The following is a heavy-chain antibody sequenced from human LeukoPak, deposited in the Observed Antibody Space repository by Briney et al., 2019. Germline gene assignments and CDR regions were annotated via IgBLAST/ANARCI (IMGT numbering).Heavy chain of an antibody. CDR2: MNPNSGNT. CDR1: GYTFSDYD. V-gene: IGHV1-8*01. D-gene: IGHD3-10*01. Sequence: ASVRVSCKTSGYTFSDYDINWVRQATGQGLEWMGWMNPNSGNTGYAQKFQGRVTMTRDTSMRTAYMELSSLRSEDTAVYYCTRGMIRGVQGPWGQGTLVTVSS. J-gene: IGHJ5*02. CDR3: TRGMIRGVQGP.